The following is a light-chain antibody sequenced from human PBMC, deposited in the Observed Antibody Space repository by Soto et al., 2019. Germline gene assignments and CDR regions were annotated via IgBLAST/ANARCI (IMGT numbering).Light chain of an antibody. CDR3: QQRYNWPWT. V-gene: IGKV3-11*01. CDR1: QSVRKY. Sequence: EIFLTQSPDTLSLSPGERATLSCRASQSVRKYLGWYQQKPGQAPRVLIYDASNRATDIPPRFSGSGSGTDFTLTISALEPEDLAVYYCQQRYNWPWTFGQGTKV. CDR2: DAS. J-gene: IGKJ1*01.